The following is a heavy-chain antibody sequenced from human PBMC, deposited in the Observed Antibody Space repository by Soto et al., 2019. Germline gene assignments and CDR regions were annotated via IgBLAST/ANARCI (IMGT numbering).Heavy chain of an antibody. Sequence: EVQLVESGGVVVQPGGSLRLSCAASGFTFDDYTMHWVRQAPGKGLEWVSLISWDGGSTYYADSVKGRFTISRDNSKNSLYLQMNSLRTEDSALYYCAKTTHPRADVKRASFDYWGQGTLVTVSS. J-gene: IGHJ4*02. CDR3: AKTTHPRADVKRASFDY. CDR2: ISWDGGST. V-gene: IGHV3-43*01. CDR1: GFTFDDYT. D-gene: IGHD1-1*01.